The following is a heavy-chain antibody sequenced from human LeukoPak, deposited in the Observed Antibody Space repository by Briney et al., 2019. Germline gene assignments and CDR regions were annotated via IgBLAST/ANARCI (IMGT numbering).Heavy chain of an antibody. V-gene: IGHV3-23*01. D-gene: IGHD1-26*01. CDR1: GFTFSSYA. CDR2: IVGSGGST. CDR3: ATKWEPFYY. J-gene: IGHJ4*02. Sequence: PGGSLRLSCAASGFTFSSYAMSWVRQAPGKGLEWVSVIVGSGGSTYYADSVKGRFTISRGNSKNTLYLQMNSLRAEDTAVYYCATKWEPFYYWGQGTLVTVSS.